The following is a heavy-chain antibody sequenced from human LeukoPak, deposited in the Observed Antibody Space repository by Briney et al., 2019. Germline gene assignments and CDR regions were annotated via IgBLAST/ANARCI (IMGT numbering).Heavy chain of an antibody. CDR3: ARVWENSGSYYYY. D-gene: IGHD1-26*01. CDR1: GYSFTNYW. V-gene: IGHV5-51*01. J-gene: IGHJ4*02. Sequence: GESLKISFKGSGYSFTNYWIAWVRQMSGKGLEWMGIIYPGDSDTRYSPSFQGQDTISVDKSISTAYLQWSSLKASDTAMYYCARVWENSGSYYYYWGQGTLVTVSS. CDR2: IYPGDSDT.